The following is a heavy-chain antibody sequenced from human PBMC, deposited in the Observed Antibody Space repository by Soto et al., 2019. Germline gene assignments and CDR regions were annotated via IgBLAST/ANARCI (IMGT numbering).Heavy chain of an antibody. CDR1: GGSFSGYY. CDR3: ARHRPQEDGSKKGFDY. V-gene: IGHV4-34*01. J-gene: IGHJ4*02. Sequence: ETLSLTCAVYGGSFSGYYWTWIRQPPGTGLEWIGEINHSGSTNYNPSLKSRVTISVDTSKNQFSLKLTSVTAADTALYYCARHRPQEDGSKKGFDYWGQGTPVTVSS. D-gene: IGHD6-6*01. CDR2: INHSGST.